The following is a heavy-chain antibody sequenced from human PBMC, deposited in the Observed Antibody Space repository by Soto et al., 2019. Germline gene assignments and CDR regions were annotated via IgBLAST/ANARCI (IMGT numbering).Heavy chain of an antibody. V-gene: IGHV3-30-3*01. D-gene: IGHD3-3*01. Sequence: GGSLRLSCAASGFTFSSYAMHWVRQAPGKGLEWVAVISYDGSNKYYADSVKGRFTISRDNSKNTLYLQMNSLRAEDTAVYYCARDVNVYDFWSGYYSINNWFDPWGQGTLVTVSS. CDR2: ISYDGSNK. CDR1: GFTFSSYA. J-gene: IGHJ5*02. CDR3: ARDVNVYDFWSGYYSINNWFDP.